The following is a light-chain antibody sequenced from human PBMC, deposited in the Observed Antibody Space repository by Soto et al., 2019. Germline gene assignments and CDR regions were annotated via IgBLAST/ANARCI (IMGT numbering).Light chain of an antibody. J-gene: IGKJ4*01. CDR2: GAS. Sequence: DIQMTQSPSTLSASVGDRVTITCRASQAISTFLAWYQQKPGRAPKLLIYGASNLEIGVPSRFSGGGSGTEFTFTIRSLQPEDIGTYYCQQYDTLPSFGGGTKVDIK. CDR3: QQYDTLPS. CDR1: QAISTF. V-gene: IGKV1-33*01.